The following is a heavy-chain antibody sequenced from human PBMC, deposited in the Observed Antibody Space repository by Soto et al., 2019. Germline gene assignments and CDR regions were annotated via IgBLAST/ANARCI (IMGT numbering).Heavy chain of an antibody. V-gene: IGHV1-69*12. J-gene: IGHJ4*02. CDR3: ASPYYYDSSGHLDY. D-gene: IGHD3-22*01. CDR1: GGTFSSYA. CDR2: IIPIFGTA. Sequence: QVQLVQSGAEVKKPGSSVKVSCKASGGTFSSYAISWVRQAPGQGLEWMGGIIPIFGTANYAQKFQGRVTINADESTSTADMELSSLRTEDTAVYYCASPYYYDSSGHLDYWGQGTLVTVSS.